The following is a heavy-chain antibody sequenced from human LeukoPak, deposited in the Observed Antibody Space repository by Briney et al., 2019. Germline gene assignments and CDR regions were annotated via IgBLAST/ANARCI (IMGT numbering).Heavy chain of an antibody. CDR2: INSDGSST. CDR3: ARGRENWFDP. V-gene: IGHV3-74*01. CDR1: GFTFSSYW. Sequence: PGGSLRLSCAASGFTFSSYWMHWVRQAPGKGLKWVSRINSDGSSTSYADSVKGRFTISRDNAKNTLYLQMNSLRAEDTAVYYCARGRENWFDPWGQGTLVTVSS. J-gene: IGHJ5*02.